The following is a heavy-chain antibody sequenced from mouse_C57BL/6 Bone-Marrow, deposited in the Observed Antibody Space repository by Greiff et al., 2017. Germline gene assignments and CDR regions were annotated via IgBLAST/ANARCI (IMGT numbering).Heavy chain of an antibody. CDR2: IYPGSGST. CDR1: GYTFTSYW. D-gene: IGHD2-3*01. CDR3: ARWWLLSYYFDY. J-gene: IGHJ2*01. V-gene: IGHV1-55*01. Sequence: QVQLQQSGAELVKPGASVKMSCKASGYTFTSYWITWVKQRPGQGLEWIGDIYPGSGSTNYNEKFKSKATLTVDTSSSTAYMQLSSLTSEDSAVYYCARWWLLSYYFDYWGQGTTLTVSS.